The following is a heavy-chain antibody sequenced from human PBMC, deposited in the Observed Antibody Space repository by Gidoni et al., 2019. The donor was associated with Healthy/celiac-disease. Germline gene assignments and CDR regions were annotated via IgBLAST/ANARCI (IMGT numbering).Heavy chain of an antibody. CDR2: IDPSDSYT. V-gene: IGHV5-10-1*03. J-gene: IGHJ4*02. Sequence: EVQLVQSGAAVKKPGASLRISCTGSGYSFTSYWISWVRQMPGKGLEWMGRIDPSDSYTNYSPSFQGHVTISADKSISTAYLQWSSLKASDTAMYYCARRGESRWGSGDGVDYWGQGTLVTVSS. D-gene: IGHD3-16*01. CDR1: GYSFTSYW. CDR3: ARRGESRWGSGDGVDY.